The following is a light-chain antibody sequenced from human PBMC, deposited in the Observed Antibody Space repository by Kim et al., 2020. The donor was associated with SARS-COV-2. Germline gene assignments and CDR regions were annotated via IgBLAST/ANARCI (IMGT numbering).Light chain of an antibody. Sequence: PAETAPLSCRASQSVSSYLAWYQQKPGQAPRLLIYDASTRATGIPARFSGSGSGTDFTLTISSLEPEDFAVYYCQQRSNWPPVLTFGGGTKLEI. V-gene: IGKV3-11*01. J-gene: IGKJ4*01. CDR2: DAS. CDR1: QSVSSY. CDR3: QQRSNWPPVLT.